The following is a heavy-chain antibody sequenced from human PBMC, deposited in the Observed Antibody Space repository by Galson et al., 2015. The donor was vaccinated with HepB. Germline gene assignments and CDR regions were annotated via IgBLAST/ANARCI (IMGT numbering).Heavy chain of an antibody. CDR1: GGSISSGGYY. Sequence: TLSLTCTVSGGSISSGGYYWSWIRQHPGKGLEWIGYIYYSGSTYYNPSLKSRVTISVDTSKNQFSLKLSSVTAADTAVYYCASLDSDSSGYYDAFDIWGQGTMVTVSS. J-gene: IGHJ3*02. D-gene: IGHD3-22*01. V-gene: IGHV4-31*03. CDR2: IYYSGST. CDR3: ASLDSDSSGYYDAFDI.